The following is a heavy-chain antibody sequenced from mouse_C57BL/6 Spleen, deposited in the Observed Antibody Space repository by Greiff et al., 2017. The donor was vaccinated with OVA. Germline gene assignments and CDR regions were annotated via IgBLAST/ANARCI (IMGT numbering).Heavy chain of an antibody. D-gene: IGHD1-1*01. V-gene: IGHV2-6-1*01. CDR1: GFSLTSYG. Sequence: VKLVESGPGLVAPSQSLSITCTVSGFSLTSYGVHWVRQPPGKGLEWLVVIWSDGSTTYNSALKSRLSISKDNSKSQVFLKMNSLQTDDTAMYYCARHEGDDYGSSYGYFDVWGTGTTVTVSS. CDR3: ARHEGDDYGSSYGYFDV. J-gene: IGHJ1*03. CDR2: IWSDGST.